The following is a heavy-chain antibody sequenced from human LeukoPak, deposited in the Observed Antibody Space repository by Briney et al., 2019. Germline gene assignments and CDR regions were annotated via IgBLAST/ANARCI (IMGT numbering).Heavy chain of an antibody. J-gene: IGHJ3*02. Sequence: SVKVSCKASGGTFSSYAISWVRQAPGQGLEWMGGIIPIFGTANYAQKFQGRVTITADESTSTAYMELSRLRSDDTAVYYCARGLGNRNAFDIWGQGTMVTVSS. V-gene: IGHV1-69*13. D-gene: IGHD1-1*01. CDR2: IIPIFGTA. CDR1: GGTFSSYA. CDR3: ARGLGNRNAFDI.